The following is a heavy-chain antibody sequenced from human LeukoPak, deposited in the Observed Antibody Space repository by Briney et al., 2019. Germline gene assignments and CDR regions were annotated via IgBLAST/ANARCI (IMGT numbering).Heavy chain of an antibody. Sequence: ASVKLSCKASGYTFTSYGISWVRQAPGQGLEWMGWISAYNGNTNYAQKLQGRVAIITDTSTSTPYMELRSLRSNDAAVYYCARGADYDYYYMDVWGKGTTVTVSS. CDR1: GYTFTSYG. J-gene: IGHJ6*03. V-gene: IGHV1-18*01. CDR2: ISAYNGNT. CDR3: ARGADYDYYYMDV.